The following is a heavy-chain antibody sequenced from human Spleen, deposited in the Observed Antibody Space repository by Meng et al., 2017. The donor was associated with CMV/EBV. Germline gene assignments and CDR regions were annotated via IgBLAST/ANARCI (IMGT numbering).Heavy chain of an antibody. D-gene: IGHD6-13*01. Sequence: ESLKISCAASGFTFSSSWMHWVCQAPEKGLEWIGSIYHSGSTYYNPSLKSRVTISVDTSKNQFSLKLSSVTAADTAVYYCARVRAAASFNWFDPWGQGTLVTVSS. CDR1: GFTFSSSW. J-gene: IGHJ5*02. CDR3: ARVRAAASFNWFDP. CDR2: IYHSGST. V-gene: IGHV4-38-2*01.